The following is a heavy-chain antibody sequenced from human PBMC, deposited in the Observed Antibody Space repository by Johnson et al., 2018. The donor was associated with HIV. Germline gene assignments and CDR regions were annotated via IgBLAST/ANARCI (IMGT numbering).Heavy chain of an antibody. V-gene: IGHV3-30*04. J-gene: IGHJ1*01. D-gene: IGHD3-10*01. CDR2: ISYDGSNK. CDR3: VKDTMLRGLLGLH. Sequence: QVQLVESGGGVVQSGRSLRLSCAASGFIFSSYAMHWVRQAPGKGLEWVAVISYDGSNKYYADSVKGRFTISRDNSKNTLYLQMNSLRPEDTALYYCVKDTMLRGLLGLHW. CDR1: GFIFSSYA.